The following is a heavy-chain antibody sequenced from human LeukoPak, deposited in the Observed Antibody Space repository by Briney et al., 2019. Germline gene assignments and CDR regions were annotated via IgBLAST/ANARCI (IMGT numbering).Heavy chain of an antibody. J-gene: IGHJ4*02. V-gene: IGHV4-39*07. CDR2: VYYSGST. CDR1: GGSISTTNYY. D-gene: IGHD3-22*01. Sequence: SETLSLTCTVSGGSISTTNYYWGWIRQSPGKGLEWFGCVYYSGSTYYNPSLKSRVTISVDTSQNQFSLQLTSVTAADTAVYYCARELAGDSSGYYYGGGPMDYWGQGTLVTVSS. CDR3: ARELAGDSSGYYYGGGPMDY.